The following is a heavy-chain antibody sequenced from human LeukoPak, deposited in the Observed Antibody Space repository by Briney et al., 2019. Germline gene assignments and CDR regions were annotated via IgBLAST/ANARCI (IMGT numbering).Heavy chain of an antibody. V-gene: IGHV4-59*01. CDR2: IYYSGST. Sequence: SETLSLTCTVSGGSISSYYWSWIRQPPGKGLEWIGYIYYSGSTNYNPSLKSRVTISVDTSKNQFSLKLSSVTAADTAVYYCARALWGSYYGAFDIWGQGTLVTVSS. J-gene: IGHJ4*02. CDR3: ARALWGSYYGAFDI. D-gene: IGHD1-26*01. CDR1: GGSISSYY.